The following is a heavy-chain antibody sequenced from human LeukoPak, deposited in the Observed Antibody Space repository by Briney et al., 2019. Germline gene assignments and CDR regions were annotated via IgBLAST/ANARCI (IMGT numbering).Heavy chain of an antibody. J-gene: IGHJ4*02. CDR2: IYYSGRT. CDR1: GGSMSSHY. CDR3: ARGGWYVDY. D-gene: IGHD6-19*01. Sequence: KPSESLSLTRAVSGGSMSSHYWSWIRQPPGKGLEWIGYIYYSGRTDYNPSLTSRVTISIDTSKNQFSLRLSCLSAADTDVYYCARGGWYVDYWGQGTLVTVSS. V-gene: IGHV4-59*11.